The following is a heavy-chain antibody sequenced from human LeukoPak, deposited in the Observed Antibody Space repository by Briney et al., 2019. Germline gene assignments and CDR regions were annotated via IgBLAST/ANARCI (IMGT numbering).Heavy chain of an antibody. CDR2: IIPIFGTA. CDR1: GGTFSSYA. V-gene: IGHV1-69*13. Sequence: SVKVSCKASGGTFSSYAISWVRQAPGQGLEWMGGIIPIFGTANYAQKFQGRVTITADESTSTAYMELSSLRSEDTAVYYCARGFMVRGVIEYDYWGQGTLVTISS. D-gene: IGHD3-10*01. J-gene: IGHJ4*02. CDR3: ARGFMVRGVIEYDY.